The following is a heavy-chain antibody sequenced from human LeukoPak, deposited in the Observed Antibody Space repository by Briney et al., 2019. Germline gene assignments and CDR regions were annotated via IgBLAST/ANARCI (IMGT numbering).Heavy chain of an antibody. CDR2: IYTSGST. J-gene: IGHJ4*02. Sequence: SETLSLTCTVSGGSISSGSYYWSWIRQPAGKGLEWIGRIYTSGSTNYNPSLKSRVTISVDTSKNQFSLKLSSVTAADTAVYYCARVWRLVPRDYWGQGTLVTVSS. D-gene: IGHD6-19*01. V-gene: IGHV4-61*02. CDR3: ARVWRLVPRDY. CDR1: GGSISSGSYY.